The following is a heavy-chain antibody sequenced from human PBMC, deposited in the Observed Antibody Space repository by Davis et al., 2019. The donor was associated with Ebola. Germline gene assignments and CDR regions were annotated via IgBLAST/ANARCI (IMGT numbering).Heavy chain of an antibody. V-gene: IGHV5-51*01. D-gene: IGHD2-2*01. CDR1: GYSFTNYW. Sequence: GGSLRLSCKGSGYSFTNYWIGWVRQLPGKGLEWMGIIYPGDSDTRYSPSFQGQVTISASKSISTAYLQWSSLKASVTAMYYCARLSEQAPVLVQAASFDYWGKGTQVTVSS. J-gene: IGHJ4*02. CDR3: ARLSEQAPVLVQAASFDY. CDR2: IYPGDSDT.